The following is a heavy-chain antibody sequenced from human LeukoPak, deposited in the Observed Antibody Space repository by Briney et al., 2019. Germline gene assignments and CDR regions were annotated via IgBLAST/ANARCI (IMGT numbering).Heavy chain of an antibody. CDR2: INHSGST. V-gene: IGHV4-34*01. Sequence: PGGSLRLSCAASGFTFSSYSMNWVRQPPGKGLEWIGEINHSGSTNYNPSLKSRVTISVDTSKNQFSLKLSSVTAADTAVYYCASRGDGGSYGYWGQGTLVTVSS. J-gene: IGHJ4*02. CDR3: ASRGDGGSYGY. D-gene: IGHD1-26*01. CDR1: GFTFSSYS.